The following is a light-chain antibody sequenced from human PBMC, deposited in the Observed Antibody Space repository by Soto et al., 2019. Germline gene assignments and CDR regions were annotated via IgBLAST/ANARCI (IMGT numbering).Light chain of an antibody. Sequence: QSALAQPASLSGSPGQSITISCTGTSSDIGAYDYVSWFQQHPGKAPKLMISEVNNRPSGVSNRFSGSKSGNTAYLTISGLQAEDEADYYCSSYTSSSTYVFGTGTKVTV. CDR2: EVN. CDR3: SSYTSSSTYV. J-gene: IGLJ1*01. V-gene: IGLV2-14*01. CDR1: SSDIGAYDY.